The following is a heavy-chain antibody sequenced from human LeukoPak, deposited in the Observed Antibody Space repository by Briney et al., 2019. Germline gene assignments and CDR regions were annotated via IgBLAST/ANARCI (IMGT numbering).Heavy chain of an antibody. D-gene: IGHD2-2*01. CDR1: GGTFSSYA. Sequence: ASVKVSCKASGGTFSSYAISWVRQAPGQGLEWMGRINPNSGGTNYAQKFQGRVTMTRDTSISTAYMELSRLRSDDTAVYYCARGSSSKAGLGYYYYMDVWGKGTTVTVSS. CDR3: ARGSSSKAGLGYYYYMDV. CDR2: INPNSGGT. V-gene: IGHV1-2*06. J-gene: IGHJ6*03.